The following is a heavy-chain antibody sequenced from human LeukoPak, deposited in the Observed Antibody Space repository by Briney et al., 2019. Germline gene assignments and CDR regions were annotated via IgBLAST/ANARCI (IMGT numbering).Heavy chain of an antibody. V-gene: IGHV1-18*01. CDR2: ISGNNGNT. CDR3: ARLYDFWSGYYPHFDY. CDR1: GGTFSNYE. Sequence: ASVKVSCKASGGTFSNYEISWVRQAPGQGPEWMGWISGNNGNTHYAQKFQGRVTMTTETSTSTAYMELKSLRSDDTAVYYCARLYDFWSGYYPHFDYWGQGTLVTVSS. D-gene: IGHD3-3*01. J-gene: IGHJ4*02.